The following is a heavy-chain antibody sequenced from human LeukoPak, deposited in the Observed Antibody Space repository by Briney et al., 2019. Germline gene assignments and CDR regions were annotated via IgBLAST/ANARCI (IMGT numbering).Heavy chain of an antibody. CDR2: ISSSGSTI. CDR3: ARDLLAYDFWSGYVDY. Sequence: PGGSLRLSCAASGFTFSDYYMSWIRQAPGKGLEWVSYISSSGSTIYYADSVKGRSTISRDNAKNSLYLQMNSLRAEDTAVYYCARDLLAYDFWSGYVDYWGQGTLVTVSS. J-gene: IGHJ4*02. CDR1: GFTFSDYY. D-gene: IGHD3-3*01. V-gene: IGHV3-11*04.